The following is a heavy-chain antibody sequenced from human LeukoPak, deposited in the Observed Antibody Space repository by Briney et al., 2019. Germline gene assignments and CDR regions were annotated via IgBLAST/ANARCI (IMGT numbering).Heavy chain of an antibody. Sequence: QPGGSLRLSCAASGFTFSTYGMHWVRQAPGKGLEWVAVIRWDGSNKYYADSVKGRFTISRDNSKNTLYLQMNSLRVEDTAVYYCARDSGSDGYNSNFDYWGQGTLVTVSS. D-gene: IGHD5-24*01. CDR1: GFTFSTYG. V-gene: IGHV3-33*01. CDR3: ARDSGSDGYNSNFDY. CDR2: IRWDGSNK. J-gene: IGHJ4*02.